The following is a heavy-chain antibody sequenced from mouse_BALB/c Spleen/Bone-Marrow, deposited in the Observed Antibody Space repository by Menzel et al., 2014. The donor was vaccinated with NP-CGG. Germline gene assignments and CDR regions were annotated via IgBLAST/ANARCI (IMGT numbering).Heavy chain of an antibody. CDR3: ARALYGSSYGFAY. CDR2: ISDGGSYT. Sequence: EVNLVESGGGLVKPGGSLKLSCAASGFTFSDYYMYWVRQTPEKRLEWVATISDGGSYTYYPDSVKGRFTISRDNAKNNLYLQMSSLKSEDTAMYYCARALYGSSYGFAYWGQGTLVTVSA. D-gene: IGHD1-1*01. V-gene: IGHV5-4*02. CDR1: GFTFSDYY. J-gene: IGHJ3*01.